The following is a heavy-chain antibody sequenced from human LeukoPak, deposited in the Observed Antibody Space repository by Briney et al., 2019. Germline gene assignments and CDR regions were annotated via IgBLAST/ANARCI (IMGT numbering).Heavy chain of an antibody. D-gene: IGHD4-17*01. CDR1: GYSISSGYY. Sequence: SETLSLTCTVSGYSISSGYYWGWIRQPPGKGLEWIGTIYHSGSTSYNPSLKSRVTISVDTSKNQFSLKLSSVTAADTAVYYCARDRTSVTPFDYWGQGTLVTVSS. J-gene: IGHJ4*02. V-gene: IGHV4-38-2*02. CDR2: IYHSGST. CDR3: ARDRTSVTPFDY.